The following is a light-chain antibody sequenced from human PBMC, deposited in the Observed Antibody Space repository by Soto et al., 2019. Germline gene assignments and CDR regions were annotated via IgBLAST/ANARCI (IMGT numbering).Light chain of an antibody. CDR2: DAS. J-gene: IGKJ4*01. CDR3: QQYDSLPLT. V-gene: IGKV1-33*01. Sequence: DIQMTRSPPSLSASVGDRVTITCQASEHINNYLNWYQQIPGKAPKLLIYDASNLAAGAPSRFSGSGSGKAFTFAISGLQPDDVATYYCQQYDSLPLTFGGGIKVEIX. CDR1: EHINNY.